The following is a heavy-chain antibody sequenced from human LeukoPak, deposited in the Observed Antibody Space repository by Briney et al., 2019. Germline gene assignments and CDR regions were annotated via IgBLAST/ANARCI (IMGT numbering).Heavy chain of an antibody. V-gene: IGHV6-1*01. J-gene: IGHJ4*02. CDR2: TYYKSKWYN. D-gene: IGHD6-6*01. CDR3: ARESGSYSNSYRFDC. Sequence: SQTLSLTCAISGDSVSSNSAAWNWISQSPSRGLEWLGRTYYKSKWYNDYAVSVKSRITINADTSENQFSLQLTSVTPEDTAVYYCARESGSYSNSYRFDCWGQGALVTVSS. CDR1: GDSVSSNSAA.